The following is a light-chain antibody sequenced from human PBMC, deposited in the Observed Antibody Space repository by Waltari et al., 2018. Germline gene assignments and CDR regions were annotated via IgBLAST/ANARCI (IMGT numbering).Light chain of an antibody. CDR2: AAS. V-gene: IGKV1-9*01. Sequence: QLTQSPSSLSTSVGDRVTITCRASQGINTYLAWYQQKSGKAPKLLIYAASTLQSGVPSRFSGSGSGTDFTLTISSLQPEDFATYYCQQLATYPITSGQGTRLEIK. CDR3: QQLATYPIT. CDR1: QGINTY. J-gene: IGKJ5*01.